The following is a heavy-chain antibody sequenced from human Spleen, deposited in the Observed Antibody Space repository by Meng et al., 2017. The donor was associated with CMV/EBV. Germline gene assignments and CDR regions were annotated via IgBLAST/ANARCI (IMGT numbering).Heavy chain of an antibody. CDR3: AGALLDYYDSSGYYPC. CDR1: SVSSGSYY. Sequence: SVSSGSYYWSWIRQPPGKGLEWIGYIYYSGSTNYNPSLKSRVTISVDTSKNQFSLKLSSVTAADTAVYYCAGALLDYYDSSGYYPCWGQGTLVTVSS. V-gene: IGHV4-61*01. CDR2: IYYSGST. J-gene: IGHJ4*02. D-gene: IGHD3-22*01.